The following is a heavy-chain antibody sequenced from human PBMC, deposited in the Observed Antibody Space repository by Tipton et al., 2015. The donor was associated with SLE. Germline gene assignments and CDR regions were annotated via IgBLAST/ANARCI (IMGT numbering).Heavy chain of an antibody. CDR2: IYPSGDT. D-gene: IGHD2-2*01. CDR3: ATVRGGCSSTSCFLEY. CDR1: GDSISSSTW. Sequence: TLSLTCAVSGDSISSSTWWTWVRQPPGKRLEWIGEIYPSGDTNYNPSLKSRVTITLDNSNKQFSLELTSVTAADSAVYFCATVRGGCSSTSCFLEYWGRGTLVTVSS. J-gene: IGHJ4*02. V-gene: IGHV4-4*01.